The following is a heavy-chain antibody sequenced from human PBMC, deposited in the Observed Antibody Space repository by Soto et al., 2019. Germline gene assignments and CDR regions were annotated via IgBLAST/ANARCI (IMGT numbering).Heavy chain of an antibody. CDR3: ARDNLRLGFDY. CDR1: GGSISSGGYY. V-gene: IGHV4-31*01. CDR2: IYYSGST. D-gene: IGHD3-16*01. J-gene: IGHJ4*02. Sequence: QVQLQESGPGLVKPSQTLSLTCTVSGGSISSGGYYWSWIRQHPGKGLEWIGCIYYSGSTDYNAXXXXXXXXXXXXXXXXXXXXXXXXXXXXXXXXXCARDNLRLGFDYWGQGTLVSVSS.